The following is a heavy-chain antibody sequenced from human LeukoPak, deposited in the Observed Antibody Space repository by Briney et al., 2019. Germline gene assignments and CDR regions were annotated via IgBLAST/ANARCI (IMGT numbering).Heavy chain of an antibody. CDR1: GASYNAYY. CDR2: IDHRGTA. CDR3: AVGVTILGVAASFDS. V-gene: IGHV4-34*01. D-gene: IGHD3-3*01. J-gene: IGHJ4*02. Sequence: SETLSLTCAVYGASYNAYYWSWIRQPPGKGLEWIGDIDHRGTATYNPSLKSRLTISADASKNQFSLKLNSVADADTAVYYCAVGVTILGVAASFDSWGQGNLVIVSS.